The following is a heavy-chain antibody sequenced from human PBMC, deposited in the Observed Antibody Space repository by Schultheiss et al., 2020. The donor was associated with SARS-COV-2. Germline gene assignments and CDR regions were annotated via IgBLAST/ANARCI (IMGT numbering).Heavy chain of an antibody. D-gene: IGHD3-16*01. CDR2: IYYSGST. CDR3: ARGEGLGLRLGELATRFDP. J-gene: IGHJ5*02. CDR1: GGSISSGGYY. V-gene: IGHV4-31*03. Sequence: SQTLSLTCSVSGGSISSGGYYWSWIRQHPGKGLEWIGYIYYSGSTYYNPSLKSRVTISVDTSKNQFSLKLNSVTAADTAVYYCARGEGLGLRLGELATRFDPWGQGTLVTVS.